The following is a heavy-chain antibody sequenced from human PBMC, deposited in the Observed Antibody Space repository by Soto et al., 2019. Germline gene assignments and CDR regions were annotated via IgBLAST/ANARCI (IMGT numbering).Heavy chain of an antibody. CDR3: AREPDSSGYQNWFDP. D-gene: IGHD3-22*01. Sequence: QVQLGESGGGVVQPGRSLRLSCAASGFTFSSYAMHWVRQAPGKGLEWVAVISYDGSNKYYADSVKGRFTISRDNSKNTLYLQMNSLRAEDTAVYYCAREPDSSGYQNWFDPWGQGTLVTVSS. CDR2: ISYDGSNK. J-gene: IGHJ5*02. V-gene: IGHV3-30-3*01. CDR1: GFTFSSYA.